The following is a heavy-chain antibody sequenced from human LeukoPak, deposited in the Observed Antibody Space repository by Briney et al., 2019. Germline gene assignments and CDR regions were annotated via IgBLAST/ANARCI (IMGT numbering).Heavy chain of an antibody. D-gene: IGHD6-19*01. CDR2: ITYDGYYK. CDR3: AKDRSTGWYAGFDC. V-gene: IGHV3-30*18. J-gene: IGHJ4*02. CDR1: GFTFSTYG. Sequence: PGGSLRLSCAASGFTFSTYGMHWVRQAPGKGLEWVALITYDGYYKYYSDSVKGRFTISRDNSKSTVYLQMNSLRGEDTAVYYCAKDRSTGWYAGFDCWGQGTLVTVSS.